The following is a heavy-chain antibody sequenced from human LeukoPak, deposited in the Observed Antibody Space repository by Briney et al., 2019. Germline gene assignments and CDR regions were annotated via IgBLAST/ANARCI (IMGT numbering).Heavy chain of an antibody. J-gene: IGHJ3*02. V-gene: IGHV3-23*01. CDR2: ISGSGGST. Sequence: PGGSLRLSCAASGFTFSSYAMSWVRQAPGKGLEWVSAISGSGGSTYYADSVKGRFTISRDNSKNTLYLQMNSLRAEDTAVYYCAKDQAKLRYFDWLLIDAFDIWGQGTMVTVSS. CDR1: GFTFSSYA. CDR3: AKDQAKLRYFDWLLIDAFDI. D-gene: IGHD3-9*01.